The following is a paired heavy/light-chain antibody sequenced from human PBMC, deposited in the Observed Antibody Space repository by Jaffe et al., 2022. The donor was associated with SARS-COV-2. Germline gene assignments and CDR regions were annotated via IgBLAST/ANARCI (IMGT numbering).Light chain of an antibody. CDR3: QQYFITPFT. CDR1: QSVLYSSNNKNY. V-gene: IGKV4-1*01. CDR2: WAS. J-gene: IGKJ2*01. Sequence: DIVMTQSPDSLAVSLGERATINCKSSQSVLYSSNNKNYLAWYQQKPGQPPKVLIYWASTRESGVPDRFSGSGSGTDFTLTISSLQAEDVAIYYCQQYFITPFTFGQGTKLEIK.
Heavy chain of an antibody. V-gene: IGHV4-61*01. J-gene: IGHJ5*02. D-gene: IGHD1-26*01. CDR1: GGSVSSGSYY. CDR2: IYYNGNT. CDR3: ARISGSYDRWFDP. Sequence: QVQLQQSGPGLVKPSETLSLTCTVSGGSVSSGSYYWNWIRQPPGKGLEWIGYIYYNGNTDYNPSLKSRVTISVDTSNNLFSLRLRSVTAADTAVYYCARISGSYDRWFDPWGQGTLVTVAS.